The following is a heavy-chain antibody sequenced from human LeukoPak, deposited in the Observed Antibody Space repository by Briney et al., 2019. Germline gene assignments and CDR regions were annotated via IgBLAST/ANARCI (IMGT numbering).Heavy chain of an antibody. CDR2: INHSGST. CDR3: ARADYGDLHFDY. D-gene: IGHD4-17*01. CDR1: GGSFSGYY. J-gene: IGHJ4*02. Sequence: SETPSLTCAVYGGSFSGYYWSWIRQPPGKGLEWIGEINHSGSTNYNPSLKSRVTISVDTSKNQFSLKLSSVTAADTAVYYCARADYGDLHFDYWGQGTLVTVSS. V-gene: IGHV4-34*01.